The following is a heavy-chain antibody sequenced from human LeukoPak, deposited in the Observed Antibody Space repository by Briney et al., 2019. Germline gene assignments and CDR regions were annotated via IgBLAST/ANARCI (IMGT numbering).Heavy chain of an antibody. Sequence: ASVKVSCKASGYTFTGYYMRWVRQAPGQGLEWMGWINPNSGGTNYAQKFQGRVTMTRDTSISTAYMELSRLRSDDTAVYYCARDSYDYVWGSYRPRAFDIWGQGTMVTVSS. V-gene: IGHV1-2*02. CDR1: GYTFTGYY. CDR3: ARDSYDYVWGSYRPRAFDI. J-gene: IGHJ3*02. D-gene: IGHD3-16*02. CDR2: INPNSGGT.